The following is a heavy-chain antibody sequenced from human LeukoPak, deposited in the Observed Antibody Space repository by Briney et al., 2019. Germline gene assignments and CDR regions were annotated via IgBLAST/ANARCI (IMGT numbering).Heavy chain of an antibody. V-gene: IGHV3-9*01. J-gene: IGHJ3*02. CDR2: ISWNSGSI. Sequence: GGSLRLSCAAAGFTFDDYAMHWVRQAPGKGLEWVSGISWNSGSIGYADSVKGRFTISRDIAKNSLYLQMNSLRAEDTALYYCAKDIGVAAAAFDAFDIWGQGTMVTVSS. CDR1: GFTFDDYA. D-gene: IGHD6-13*01. CDR3: AKDIGVAAAAFDAFDI.